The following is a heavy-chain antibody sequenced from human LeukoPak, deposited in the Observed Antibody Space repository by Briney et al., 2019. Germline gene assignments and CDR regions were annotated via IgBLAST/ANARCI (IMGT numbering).Heavy chain of an antibody. CDR2: ISNDGTTT. J-gene: IGHJ5*02. Sequence: PGGSLRLSCAASGLSFSTYWMHWVRQAPGEGLVWVSRISNDGTTTIYADSVKGRFTISRDNAKNTLYLQMDSLRAEDTAVYYCTRRVDATRWYDPWGQGTLVTVSS. CDR3: TRRVDATRWYDP. V-gene: IGHV3-74*01. D-gene: IGHD2-15*01. CDR1: GLSFSTYW.